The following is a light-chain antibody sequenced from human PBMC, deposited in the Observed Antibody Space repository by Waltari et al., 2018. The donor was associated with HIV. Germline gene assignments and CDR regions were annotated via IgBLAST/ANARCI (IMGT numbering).Light chain of an antibody. CDR2: GAS. Sequence: EIVLTQSPGTLSLSPGERATLSCRASQSVRNNYLVWYQKKPGQAPRLLIYGASSRATGIPDRFSGSGSGTDFTLTISRLEPEDFAMFYCQQYGSSPLTFGRGTRLEIK. J-gene: IGKJ5*01. CDR1: QSVRNNY. CDR3: QQYGSSPLT. V-gene: IGKV3-20*01.